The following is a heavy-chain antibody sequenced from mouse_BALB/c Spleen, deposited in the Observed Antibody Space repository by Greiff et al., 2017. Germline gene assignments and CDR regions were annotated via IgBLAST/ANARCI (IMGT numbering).Heavy chain of an antibody. V-gene: IGHV7-3*02. CDR1: GFTFTDYY. Sequence: EVKLVESGGGLVQPGGSLRLSCATSGFTFTDYYMSWVRQPPGKALEWLGFIRNKANGYTTEYSASVKGRFTISRDNSQSILYLQMNTLRAEDSATYYCARTPTMDYWGQGTSVTVSS. CDR2: IRNKANGYTT. J-gene: IGHJ4*01. CDR3: ARTPTMDY.